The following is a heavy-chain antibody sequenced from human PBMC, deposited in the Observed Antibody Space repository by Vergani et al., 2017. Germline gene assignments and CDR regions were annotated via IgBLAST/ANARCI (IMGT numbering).Heavy chain of an antibody. CDR1: GGSISSGGYY. CDR3: ARVGSGYSGYDFALDY. D-gene: IGHD5-12*01. J-gene: IGHJ4*02. Sequence: QVQLQESGPGLVKPSQTLSLTCTVSGGSISSGGYYWSWIRQHPGKGLEWMGYIYYSGSTYYNPSLKSRVTISVDTSKNQFSLKLSSVTAADTAVYYCARVGSGYSGYDFALDYWGQGTLVTVSS. V-gene: IGHV4-31*03. CDR2: IYYSGST.